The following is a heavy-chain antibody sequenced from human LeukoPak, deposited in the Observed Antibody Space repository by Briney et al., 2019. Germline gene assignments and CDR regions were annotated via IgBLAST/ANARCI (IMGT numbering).Heavy chain of an antibody. Sequence: ASVKVSCKASGGTFSSYAISWVRQAPGQGLEWMGRIIPIFGTTNYAQKFQGRVTITADKSTSTAYMELSSLRSEDTAVYYCARDPPSGYDFWSGYLDYWGQGTLVTLSS. CDR3: ARDPPSGYDFWSGYLDY. V-gene: IGHV1-69*06. J-gene: IGHJ4*02. CDR1: GGTFSSYA. D-gene: IGHD3-3*01. CDR2: IIPIFGTT.